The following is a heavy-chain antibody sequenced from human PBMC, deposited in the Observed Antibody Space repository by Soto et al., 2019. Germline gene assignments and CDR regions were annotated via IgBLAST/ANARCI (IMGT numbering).Heavy chain of an antibody. J-gene: IGHJ4*02. CDR1: GGSISSYY. CDR2: IYYSGST. D-gene: IGHD6-13*01. V-gene: IGHV4-59*01. Sequence: SETLSLTCTVSGGSISSYYWSWIRQPPGKGLEWIGYIYYSGSTNYNPSLKSRVTISVDTSKNQFSLKLSSVTAADTAVYYCAREIAAAGNFDYWGQGTLVTVSS. CDR3: AREIAAAGNFDY.